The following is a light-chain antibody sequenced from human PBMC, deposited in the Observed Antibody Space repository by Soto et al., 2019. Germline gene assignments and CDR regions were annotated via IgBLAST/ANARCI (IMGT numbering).Light chain of an antibody. CDR3: QSYDSSLSASV. CDR1: SSNIGAGYD. Sequence: QSVLTQPPSVSGAPGQRVTISCTGSSSNIGAGYDVHWYQQFPGTTPKLLIYGNSNRPSGDPDRFSGSKSGTSASLAITGLQAEDEADYYCQSYDSSLSASVFGTGTKVTVL. V-gene: IGLV1-40*01. J-gene: IGLJ1*01. CDR2: GNS.